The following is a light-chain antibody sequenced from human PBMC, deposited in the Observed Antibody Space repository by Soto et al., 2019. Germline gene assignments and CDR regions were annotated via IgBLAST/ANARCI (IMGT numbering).Light chain of an antibody. CDR3: QQRSYPIT. Sequence: EIVMTQSPATLSVSPGESATLSCRASQSVSSSYLAWYQQKPGQAPRLLIYGASSRATGIPDRFSGSGSGTDFTLTISSLEPEDFAVYYCQQRSYPITFGQVTRLEIK. J-gene: IGKJ5*01. V-gene: IGKV3D-20*02. CDR1: QSVSSSY. CDR2: GAS.